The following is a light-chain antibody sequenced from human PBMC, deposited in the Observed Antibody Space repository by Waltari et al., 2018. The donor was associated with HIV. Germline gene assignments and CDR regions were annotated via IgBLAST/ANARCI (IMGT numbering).Light chain of an antibody. V-gene: IGLV1-44*01. Sequence: QPVLTQPPSASGTPGQRVIISCSGSSSNIGRHAVSWYQHLPGATPTPLIFGNNQRSSGVPDRFSGSKSATSASLAISGLRSGDEADYSCAAWDDSLDGPVFGGGTKLTVL. CDR2: GNN. CDR3: AAWDDSLDGPV. J-gene: IGLJ2*01. CDR1: SSNIGRHA.